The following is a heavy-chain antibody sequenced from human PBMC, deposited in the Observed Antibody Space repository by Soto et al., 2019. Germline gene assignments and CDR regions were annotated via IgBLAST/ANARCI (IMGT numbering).Heavy chain of an antibody. Sequence: QVQLVESGGGVVQPGRSLRLSCAASGFTFSSYGMHWVRQAPGKGLEWVAVIWYDGSNKYYADSVKGRFTISRDNSKNTLYLQMNSLRAEDTAVYYCARESGDFWSGYYPAYYYYGMDVWGQGTTVTVSS. V-gene: IGHV3-33*01. J-gene: IGHJ6*02. D-gene: IGHD3-3*01. CDR2: IWYDGSNK. CDR3: ARESGDFWSGYYPAYYYYGMDV. CDR1: GFTFSSYG.